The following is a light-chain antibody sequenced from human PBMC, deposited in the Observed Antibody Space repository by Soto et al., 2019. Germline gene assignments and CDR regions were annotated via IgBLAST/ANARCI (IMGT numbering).Light chain of an antibody. CDR1: QRVPGSY. J-gene: IGKJ2*01. V-gene: IGKV3-20*01. CDR2: DAS. Sequence: EIVLTQSPGTLSLSPGERVTLSCRASQRVPGSYLAWYQQKPGQPPRLLFYDASTRATGIPDRFSGSGSGTDFTLTISRLEPEDFAVYYCQQYGLTPPRYTFGQGTELEIK. CDR3: QQYGLTPPRYT.